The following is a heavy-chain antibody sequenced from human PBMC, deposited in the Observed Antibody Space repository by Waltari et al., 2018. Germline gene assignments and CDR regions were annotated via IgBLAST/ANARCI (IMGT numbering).Heavy chain of an antibody. CDR2: IWPTDSRT. J-gene: IGHJ4*02. CDR1: ENTFNNYW. V-gene: IGHV5-51*01. Sequence: EAQLEQSGPEMKKPGESLKISCKHSENTFNNYWIGWVGQMPGKGPEWMGVIWPTDSRTRYSPSFQCQVTISVDNSINTAYLQWNSLKASDTAMYYCARREFYSPSGDSWGQGTLVTVSS. CDR3: ARREFYSPSGDS. D-gene: IGHD4-4*01.